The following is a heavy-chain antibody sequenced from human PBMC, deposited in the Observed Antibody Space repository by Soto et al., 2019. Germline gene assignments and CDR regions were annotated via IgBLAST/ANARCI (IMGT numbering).Heavy chain of an antibody. CDR1: GFTFSSYW. CDR3: ASSAYSKNGY. D-gene: IGHD4-4*01. J-gene: IGHJ4*02. CDR2: IKPDGSEK. V-gene: IGHV3-7*01. Sequence: GGSLRLSCAASGFTFSSYWMSWVRQAPGKGLEWVANIKPDGSEKYYVDSVKGRFTISRDNAKNSLYLQTNSLRAEDTAAYFCASSAYSKNGYWGQGTLVTVSS.